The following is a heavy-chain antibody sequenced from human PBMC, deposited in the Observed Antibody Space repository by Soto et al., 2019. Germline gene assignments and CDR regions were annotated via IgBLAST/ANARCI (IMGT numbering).Heavy chain of an antibody. Sequence: EVQLVESGGGLVKPGGSLRLSCAASGFTFRHTWMTWVRQSPGKGLEWVGRVKSKTDGGTADYAAPVKGRFTISRDDSKDTLYLQMNSLKTEDTAVYYCSTVRGSGSYAFDTWGQGTLVTVSS. CDR2: VKSKTDGGTA. D-gene: IGHD3-10*01. V-gene: IGHV3-15*01. CDR1: GFTFRHTW. CDR3: STVRGSGSYAFDT. J-gene: IGHJ5*02.